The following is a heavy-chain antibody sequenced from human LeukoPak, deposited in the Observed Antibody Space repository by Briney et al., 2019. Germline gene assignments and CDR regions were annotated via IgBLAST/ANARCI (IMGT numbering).Heavy chain of an antibody. V-gene: IGHV4-39*07. CDR3: ARPTSKLGSFDY. D-gene: IGHD2/OR15-2a*01. Sequence: SETLSLTCTVSGGSISSSSYYWGWIRQPPGKGLEWIGSIYYSGSTYYNPSLKSRVTISLDTSRNQFSLKLNSVTAADTAVYYCARPTSKLGSFDYWGQGTLVTVSS. CDR2: IYYSGST. CDR1: GGSISSSSYY. J-gene: IGHJ4*02.